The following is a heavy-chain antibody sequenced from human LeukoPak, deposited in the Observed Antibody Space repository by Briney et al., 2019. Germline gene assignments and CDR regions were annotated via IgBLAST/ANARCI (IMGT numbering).Heavy chain of an antibody. V-gene: IGHV1-18*01. CDR2: ISVYNGNT. J-gene: IGHJ4*02. D-gene: IGHD3-10*01. CDR3: ARDVEWFGELSLPDY. Sequence: AASVKVSCKASGYTFISYGINWVRQAPGQGLEWMGWISVYNGNTNYAQKLQGRVIMTTDTSTSTAYMELRSLRSDDTAVYYCARDVEWFGELSLPDYWGQGTLVTVSS. CDR1: GYTFISYG.